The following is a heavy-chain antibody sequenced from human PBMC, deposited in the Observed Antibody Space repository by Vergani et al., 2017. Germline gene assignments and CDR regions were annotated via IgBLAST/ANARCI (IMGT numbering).Heavy chain of an antibody. V-gene: IGHV4-39*01. CDR3: ARTESFILRYFHWAL. CDR1: GGSVDNRDYY. Sequence: LQLQESGPGLMKPSETLSLTCTVSGGSVDNRDYYSGWIRQPPGKGLEWIGNIYHSGGAYYNPSLKGRVTISVDTSKNQFSLEVTSVTAADTAIYFCARTESFILRYFHWALWGQGTLVTVSS. D-gene: IGHD3-9*01. CDR2: IYHSGGA. J-gene: IGHJ4*02.